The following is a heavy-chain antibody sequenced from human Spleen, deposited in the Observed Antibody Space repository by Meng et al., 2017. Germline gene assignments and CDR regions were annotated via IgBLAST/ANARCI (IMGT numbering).Heavy chain of an antibody. Sequence: QVQLQQWGGGPVKPSETLSLPCVVSGGSFSYYYWSWIRQPPGKGLEWIGEINHSGSTNYNPSLESRATISVDTSQNNLSLKLSSVTAADSAVYYCARGPTTMAHDFDYWGQGTLVTVSS. CDR2: INHSGST. CDR3: ARGPTTMAHDFDY. J-gene: IGHJ4*02. CDR1: GGSFSYYY. D-gene: IGHD4-11*01. V-gene: IGHV4-34*01.